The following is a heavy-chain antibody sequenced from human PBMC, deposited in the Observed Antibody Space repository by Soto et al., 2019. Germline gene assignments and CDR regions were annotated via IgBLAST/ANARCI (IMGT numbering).Heavy chain of an antibody. J-gene: IGHJ6*02. V-gene: IGHV2-26*01. Sequence: LVNPTETLPLSCTVAGFSLMSARTGVSWIRQPPGKALEWLAHIFSSDEKSYSTSLKSRLTISKDTSKSQVVLTMTNMDPVDTATYYCARIMGNVLEYYYYYGMDVWGQGTTVTVSS. CDR2: IFSSDEK. D-gene: IGHD3-3*01. CDR1: GFSLMSARTG. CDR3: ARIMGNVLEYYYYYGMDV.